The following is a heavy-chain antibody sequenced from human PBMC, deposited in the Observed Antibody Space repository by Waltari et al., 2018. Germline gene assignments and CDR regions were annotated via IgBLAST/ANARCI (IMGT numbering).Heavy chain of an antibody. CDR3: ARRTSDAFDI. Sequence: QVTLRESGPALVKPTQTLILTCTFSGFSLSTSAIRVSWIRQPPGKALEWLALIDWDDDKYYSTSLKTRLTISKDTSKNQVVLTMTNMDPVDTATYYCARRTSDAFDIWGQGTMVTVSS. CDR2: IDWDDDK. CDR1: GFSLSTSAIR. V-gene: IGHV2-70*01. J-gene: IGHJ3*02.